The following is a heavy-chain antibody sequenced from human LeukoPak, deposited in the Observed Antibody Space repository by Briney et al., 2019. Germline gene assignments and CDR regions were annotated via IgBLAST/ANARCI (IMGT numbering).Heavy chain of an antibody. CDR3: ARGKWELYSPGYYFDY. Sequence: PSETLSLTCAVSGDSIITNHWWSWVRQPPGKGLEWIGEINHSGSTNYNPSLKSRVTISVDTSKNQFSLKLSSVTAADTAVYYCARGKWELYSPGYYFDYWGQGTLVTVSS. J-gene: IGHJ4*02. V-gene: IGHV4-4*02. D-gene: IGHD1-26*01. CDR1: GDSIITNHW. CDR2: INHSGST.